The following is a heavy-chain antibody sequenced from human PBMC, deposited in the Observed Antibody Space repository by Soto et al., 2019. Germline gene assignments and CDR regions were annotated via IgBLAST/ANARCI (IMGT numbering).Heavy chain of an antibody. D-gene: IGHD5-12*01. CDR1: GYTFTGYY. J-gene: IGHJ3*02. CDR3: ARDLSGTAYDALDI. Sequence: ASVKVSCKASGYTFTGYYMHWVRQAPGQGLEWMGWINPNSGDTNYAQKFQGRVSMTRDMSITTAYMELSSLRSDDTAFYYCARDLSGTAYDALDIWGQGTVVTVSS. CDR2: INPNSGDT. V-gene: IGHV1-2*02.